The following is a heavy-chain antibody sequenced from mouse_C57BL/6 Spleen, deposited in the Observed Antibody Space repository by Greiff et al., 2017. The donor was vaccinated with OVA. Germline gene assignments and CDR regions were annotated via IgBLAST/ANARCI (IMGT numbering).Heavy chain of an antibody. Sequence: QVQLKQSGAELVKPGASVKISCKASGYAFSSYWMNWVKQRPGKGLEWIGQIYPGDGDTNYNGKFKGKATLTADKSSSTAYMQLSSLTSEDSAVYFCARRDYGSSYLVGFAYWGQGTLVTVSA. CDR3: ARRDYGSSYLVGFAY. J-gene: IGHJ3*01. CDR2: IYPGDGDT. V-gene: IGHV1-80*01. CDR1: GYAFSSYW. D-gene: IGHD1-1*01.